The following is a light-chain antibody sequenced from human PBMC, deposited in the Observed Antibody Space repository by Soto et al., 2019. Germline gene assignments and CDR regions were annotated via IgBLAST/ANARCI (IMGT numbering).Light chain of an antibody. CDR3: SSYTSDSSYV. J-gene: IGLJ1*01. Sequence: STLTQPACVCGSPAQSITTSCTGTSSDVGLYDYVSWYQQHPGKAPQLMIYAVSNRPSGVSNRFSASKSGNTASLFISGLQAEDEADYYCSSYTSDSSYVFGSGTKVTVL. CDR2: AVS. V-gene: IGLV2-14*01. CDR1: SSDVGLYDY.